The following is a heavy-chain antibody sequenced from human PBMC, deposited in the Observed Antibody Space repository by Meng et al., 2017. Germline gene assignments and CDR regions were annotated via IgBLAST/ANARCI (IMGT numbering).Heavy chain of an antibody. CDR2: IYYSGRT. CDR1: GGSISSSSYY. D-gene: IGHD6-13*01. Sequence: SETLSLTCTVSGGSISSSSYYWGWIRQPPGKGLEWIGSIYYSGRTYYNPSLKSRVTISVDTSKNQFSLELSSVADADTAVYYCARAQDQWQQLVEGLYYFDYWGQGTLVTVSS. V-gene: IGHV4-39*07. CDR3: ARAQDQWQQLVEGLYYFDY. J-gene: IGHJ4*02.